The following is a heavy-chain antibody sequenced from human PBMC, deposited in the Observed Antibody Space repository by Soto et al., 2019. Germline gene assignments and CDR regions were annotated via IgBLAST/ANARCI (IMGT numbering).Heavy chain of an antibody. Sequence: QVQLVESGGGVVQPGRSLRLSCAASGFTFSSYGMHWVRQAPGKGLEWVAVISYDGSNKYYADSVKGRFTISRDNSKNTLYLQMNSLRAEDTAVYYCAREPTTYYSSSFTPADYWGQGTLVTVSS. CDR1: GFTFSSYG. CDR3: AREPTTYYSSSFTPADY. D-gene: IGHD6-13*01. CDR2: ISYDGSNK. V-gene: IGHV3-30*03. J-gene: IGHJ4*02.